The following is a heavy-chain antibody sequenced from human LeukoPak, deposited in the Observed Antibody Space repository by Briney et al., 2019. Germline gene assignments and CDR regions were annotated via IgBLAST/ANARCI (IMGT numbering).Heavy chain of an antibody. V-gene: IGHV3-30*02. CDR3: ARGARWAYYFDY. CDR2: IRSDGSNK. Sequence: GGSLRLSCAGSGFSFSSYGMHWVRQAPGKGLEWMAFIRSDGSNKYYADSVKGRFTISRDNANNSVFLQMNNLRAEDSAIYYCARGARWAYYFDYWGQGSLVTVSS. CDR1: GFSFSSYG. J-gene: IGHJ4*02. D-gene: IGHD4-23*01.